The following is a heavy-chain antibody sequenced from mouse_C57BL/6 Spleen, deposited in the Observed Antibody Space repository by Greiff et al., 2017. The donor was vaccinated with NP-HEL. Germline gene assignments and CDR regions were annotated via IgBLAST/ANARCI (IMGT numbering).Heavy chain of an antibody. CDR1: GYAFSSSW. D-gene: IGHD4-1*01. Sequence: QVQLQQSGPELVKPGASVKISCKASGYAFSSSWMNWVKQRPGKGLEWIGRIYPGDGDTNYNGKFKGKATLTADKSSSTAYMQLSSLTSEDSAVYFCARDWDEKADYWGQGTTLTVSS. V-gene: IGHV1-82*01. CDR2: IYPGDGDT. CDR3: ARDWDEKADY. J-gene: IGHJ2*01.